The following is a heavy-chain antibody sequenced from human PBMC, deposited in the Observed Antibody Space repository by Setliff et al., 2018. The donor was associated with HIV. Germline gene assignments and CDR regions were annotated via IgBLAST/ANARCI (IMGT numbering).Heavy chain of an antibody. Sequence: GASVKVSCKASGYTFTGYYMHWVRQAPGQGLEWMGWINPNSGGTNYAQKFQGRVTMTRDTSISTSYMELTNLRSEDTAVYYCAARPGVDSSGYYDYYYMDVWAKGTTVTVSS. V-gene: IGHV1-2*02. CDR3: AARPGVDSSGYYDYYYMDV. J-gene: IGHJ6*03. D-gene: IGHD3-22*01. CDR1: GYTFTGYY. CDR2: INPNSGGT.